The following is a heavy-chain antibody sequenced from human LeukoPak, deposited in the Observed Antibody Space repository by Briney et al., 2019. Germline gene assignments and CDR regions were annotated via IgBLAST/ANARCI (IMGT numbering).Heavy chain of an antibody. J-gene: IGHJ5*02. Sequence: GRSLRLSCAASGFTFSSYAMHWVRQAPGKGLEWVAVISYDGSNKYYADSVKGRFTISRDNSKNTLSLQMNSLRAEDTAVYYCARPKNTEQQLVNWLDPGGQGTLVTVSS. V-gene: IGHV3-30*04. CDR1: GFTFSSYA. D-gene: IGHD6-13*01. CDR3: ARPKNTEQQLVNWLDP. CDR2: ISYDGSNK.